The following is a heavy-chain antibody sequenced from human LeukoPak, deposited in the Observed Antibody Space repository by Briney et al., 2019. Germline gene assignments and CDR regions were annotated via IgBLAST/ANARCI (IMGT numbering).Heavy chain of an antibody. V-gene: IGHV3-30*04. D-gene: IGHD6-13*01. Sequence: GGSLRLSCAASGFTFSSYAMHWVRQAPGKGLEWVAVISHDGSNKYYADSVKGRFTISRDNSKNTLYLQMNSPRAEDTAVYYCARTIAAAGTESAFDIWGQGTMVTVSS. J-gene: IGHJ3*02. CDR1: GFTFSSYA. CDR3: ARTIAAAGTESAFDI. CDR2: ISHDGSNK.